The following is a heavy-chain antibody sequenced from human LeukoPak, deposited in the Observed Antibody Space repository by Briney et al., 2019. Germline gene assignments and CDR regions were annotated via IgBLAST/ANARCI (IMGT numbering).Heavy chain of an antibody. Sequence: KTSETLSLTCSVSGGSINTSPYYWGWIRQSPGKGLEWIGTFYYSGSTYYNASLKSQVSISVDKSKNQFSLKLSSVTAADTAVYYCARDRVGAKGSAGYWGQGTLVTVSS. CDR2: FYYSGST. J-gene: IGHJ4*02. D-gene: IGHD1-26*01. V-gene: IGHV4-39*07. CDR3: ARDRVGAKGSAGY. CDR1: GGSINTSPYY.